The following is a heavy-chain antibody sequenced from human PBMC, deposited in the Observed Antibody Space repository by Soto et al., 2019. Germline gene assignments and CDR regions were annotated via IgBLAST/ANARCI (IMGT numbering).Heavy chain of an antibody. Sequence: VQLVESGGGVVQPGRSLRLSCAASGFTFSDYAMHWVRQAPGKGLEWVAVVSHDGRNTHYADSVKGRFTISRDSSKKTVSLEMNSLRGEDTAVYYCAKGGRQWLVTSDFNYWGQGALVTVSS. CDR3: AKGGRQWLVTSDFNY. V-gene: IGHV3-30*18. CDR1: GFTFSDYA. D-gene: IGHD6-19*01. J-gene: IGHJ4*02. CDR2: VSHDGRNT.